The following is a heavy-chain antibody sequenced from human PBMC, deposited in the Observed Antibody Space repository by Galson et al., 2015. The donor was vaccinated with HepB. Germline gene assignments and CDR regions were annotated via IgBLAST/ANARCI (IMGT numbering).Heavy chain of an antibody. Sequence: PALVKPTQTLTLTCTVSGFSLSNARMGVSWIRQPPGKALEWLAHIFSNDEKSYSTSLKSRLTISKDTSKSQVVLTMTNMDPVDTATYYCARMGGDYGDYEFDYWGQGTLVTVSS. CDR2: IFSNDEK. CDR3: ARMGGDYGDYEFDY. J-gene: IGHJ4*02. CDR1: GFSLSNARMG. D-gene: IGHD4-17*01. V-gene: IGHV2-26*01.